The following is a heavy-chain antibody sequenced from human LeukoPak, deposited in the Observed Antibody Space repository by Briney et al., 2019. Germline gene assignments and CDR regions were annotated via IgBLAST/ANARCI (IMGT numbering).Heavy chain of an antibody. D-gene: IGHD2-8*01. CDR3: ARDRVCNY. CDR1: GFTFSSYW. Sequence: GGSLRLSCAASGFTFSSYWTSWVRQAPGKGLEWVANIRQDGSEKYYVDSVKGRFTISRDNAKNSLYLQMNSLRAEDTAVYYCARDRVCNYWGQGTLVTVSS. J-gene: IGHJ4*02. CDR2: IRQDGSEK. V-gene: IGHV3-7*01.